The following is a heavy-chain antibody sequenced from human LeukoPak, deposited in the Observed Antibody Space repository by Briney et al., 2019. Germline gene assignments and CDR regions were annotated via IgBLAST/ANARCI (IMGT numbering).Heavy chain of an antibody. CDR1: GFTFSSYW. D-gene: IGHD4-11*01. J-gene: IGHJ4*02. CDR3: ARDDVPHYSNYAGVDY. Sequence: PGGSLRLSCAASGFTFSSYWMSWVRQAPGKGLEWVANIKQDGSEKYYVDSVKGRFTISRDNAKNSLYLQMNSLRAEDTAVYYCARDDVPHYSNYAGVDYWGQGTLVTVSS. CDR2: IKQDGSEK. V-gene: IGHV3-7*01.